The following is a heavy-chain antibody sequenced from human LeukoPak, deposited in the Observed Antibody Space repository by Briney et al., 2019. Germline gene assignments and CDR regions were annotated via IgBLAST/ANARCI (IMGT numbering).Heavy chain of an antibody. CDR1: GDSVSSNSAA. J-gene: IGHJ5*02. CDR2: TYYRSKWYN. D-gene: IGHD3-10*01. V-gene: IGHV6-1*01. CDR3: ARERDPYGRAPKYFDP. Sequence: SQTLSLTCAISGDSVSSNSAAWNWIRQSPSRGLEWLGRTYYRSKWYNDYAISVKSRTTIKSDTSKNQFSLQLNSVTPEDTAVYYCARERDPYGRAPKYFDPWGQGTLVTVSS.